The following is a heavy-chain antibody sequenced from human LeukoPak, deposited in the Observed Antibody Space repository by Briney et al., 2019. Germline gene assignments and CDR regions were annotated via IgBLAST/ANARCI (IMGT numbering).Heavy chain of an antibody. V-gene: IGHV1-18*01. CDR2: ISAYSGNT. CDR3: ARGTYDYVWGSYRLSVPYYFDY. D-gene: IGHD3-16*02. Sequence: ASVKVSCKASGYTFTSYGISWVRQAPGQGLEWMGWISAYSGNTNYAQKLQGRVTMTTDTSTSTAYMELRSLRSDDTAVYYCARGTYDYVWGSYRLSVPYYFDYWGQGTLVTVSS. J-gene: IGHJ4*02. CDR1: GYTFTSYG.